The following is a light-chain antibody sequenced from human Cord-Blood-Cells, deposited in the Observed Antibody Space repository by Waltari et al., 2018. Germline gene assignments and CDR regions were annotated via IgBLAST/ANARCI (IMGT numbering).Light chain of an antibody. CDR1: QGISSY. J-gene: IGKJ1*01. CDR2: AAS. V-gene: IGKV1-8*01. Sequence: AIRMTQSPSSFSASTGERVSITCRASQGISSYLAWYQQKPGKAPKLLIYAASTLQSGVPSRFSGSASGTDFTLTISCLQSEDFATYYCQHYYSYPPWTFGQGTKVEIK. CDR3: QHYYSYPPWT.